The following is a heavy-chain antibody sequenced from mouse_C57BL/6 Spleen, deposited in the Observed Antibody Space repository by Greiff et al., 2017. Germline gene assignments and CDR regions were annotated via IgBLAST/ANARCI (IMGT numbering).Heavy chain of an antibody. D-gene: IGHD2-4*01. Sequence: VQLQQSGPELVKPGASVKISCKASGYAFSSSWMNWVKQRPGKGLEWIGRIYPGDGDTNYNGKFKGKATLTADKSSSTAYMQLSSLTSEDSAVYFCAYYDYDGGFDYWGQGTTLTVSS. V-gene: IGHV1-82*01. CDR2: IYPGDGDT. J-gene: IGHJ2*01. CDR1: GYAFSSSW. CDR3: AYYDYDGGFDY.